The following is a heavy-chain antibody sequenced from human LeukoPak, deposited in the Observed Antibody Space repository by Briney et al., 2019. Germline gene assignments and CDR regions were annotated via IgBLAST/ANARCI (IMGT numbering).Heavy chain of an antibody. CDR1: GFTFSSYG. CDR3: ARAQANSFGSGSYIDY. D-gene: IGHD3-10*01. J-gene: IGHJ4*02. V-gene: IGHV3-30*02. Sequence: TGGSLRLSCAASGFTFSSYGMHWVRQAPGKGLEWVAFIRYDGSNKYYPDSVKGRFTISRDNSKNTLYLQMSSLRAEDTAVYYCARAQANSFGSGSYIDYWGQGTLVTVSS. CDR2: IRYDGSNK.